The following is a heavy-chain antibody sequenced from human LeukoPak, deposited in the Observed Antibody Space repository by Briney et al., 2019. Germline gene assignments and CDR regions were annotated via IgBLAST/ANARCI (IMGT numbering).Heavy chain of an antibody. D-gene: IGHD6-13*01. CDR1: GYSFTSYW. CDR2: IYSGGST. CDR3: ASPPNSSSWYLDY. V-gene: IGHV3-53*01. Sequence: GESLKISCKGSGYSFTSYWIGWVRPMRGKGLEWASVIYSGGSTYYADSVKGRFTISRDNSKNTPYLQMNSLRAEDTAVYYCASPPNSSSWYLDYWGQGTLVTVSS. J-gene: IGHJ4*02.